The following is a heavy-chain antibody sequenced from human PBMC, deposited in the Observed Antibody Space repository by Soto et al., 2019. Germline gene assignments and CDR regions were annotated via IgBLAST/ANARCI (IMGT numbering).Heavy chain of an antibody. CDR1: GFIFSNFG. J-gene: IGHJ6*02. Sequence: GGSLRRSCVASGFIFSNFGMHWVRQAPGKGLEWVAGVWYDGSNGVSADSVKGRFTISRDNSKNTLYLQMTSLRAEDTAVYYCARDPRTARASAMDVWGQGTTVTVSS. D-gene: IGHD6-6*01. V-gene: IGHV3-33*01. CDR2: VWYDGSNG. CDR3: ARDPRTARASAMDV.